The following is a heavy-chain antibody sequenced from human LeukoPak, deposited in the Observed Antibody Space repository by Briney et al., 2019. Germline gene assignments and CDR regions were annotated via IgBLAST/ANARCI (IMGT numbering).Heavy chain of an antibody. D-gene: IGHD3-22*01. CDR2: INSDGSST. J-gene: IGHJ5*02. Sequence: GGSLRLSCAASGFTFSTYWMHWVRQAPGKGLVWVSRINSDGSSTSYADFVKGRFTISRDNAKNTLYLQMNSLRAEDTAVYHCARGGGNYYDTSGYDLWGQGTLVTVSS. CDR3: ARGGGNYYDTSGYDL. V-gene: IGHV3-74*01. CDR1: GFTFSTYW.